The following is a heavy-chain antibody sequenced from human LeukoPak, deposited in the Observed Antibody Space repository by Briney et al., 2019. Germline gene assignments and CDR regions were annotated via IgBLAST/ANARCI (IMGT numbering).Heavy chain of an antibody. CDR2: INPSGGST. CDR1: GYTFTSYY. D-gene: IGHD6-19*01. CDR3: ARDGLLPAVAGLYYYGMDV. J-gene: IGHJ6*02. Sequence: GASVKVSCKASGYTFTSYYMHWVRQAPGQGLEWMGIINPSGGSTSYAQKFQGRVTMTRDTSISTAYMELSRLRSDDTAVYYCARDGLLPAVAGLYYYGMDVWGQGTTVTVSS. V-gene: IGHV1-46*01.